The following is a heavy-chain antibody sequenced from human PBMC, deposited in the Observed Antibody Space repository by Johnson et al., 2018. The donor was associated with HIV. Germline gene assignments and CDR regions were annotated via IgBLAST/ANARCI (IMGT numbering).Heavy chain of an antibody. D-gene: IGHD2-15*01. CDR3: ARDRAWGDNVVVAAYGAFDI. CDR2: ISGSGGYT. V-gene: IGHV3-11*04. Sequence: QVQLVESGGGLVKPGGSLRLSCAASGFTFSDYYMSWIRQAPGKGLEWVSAISGSGGYTYYADSVKGRFTISRDNAKKSLYLQMNSLRSEDTAVYYCARDRAWGDNVVVAAYGAFDIWGQGTMVTVSS. CDR1: GFTFSDYY. J-gene: IGHJ3*02.